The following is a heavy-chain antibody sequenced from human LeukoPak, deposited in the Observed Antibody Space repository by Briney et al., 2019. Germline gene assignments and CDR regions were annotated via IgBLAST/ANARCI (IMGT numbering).Heavy chain of an antibody. V-gene: IGHV3-23*01. CDR1: GFTFSDYA. Sequence: GGFLRLSCAASGFTFSDYAMSWVRQAQGKGLEWVSSINDGGGSTYYADSVKGRFTISRDNSKNTLYLLMNSLSAEDTAIYYCAKLRGYPWYFDVWGRGTLATISS. CDR3: AKLRGYPWYFDV. J-gene: IGHJ2*01. CDR2: INDGGGST. D-gene: IGHD2-15*01.